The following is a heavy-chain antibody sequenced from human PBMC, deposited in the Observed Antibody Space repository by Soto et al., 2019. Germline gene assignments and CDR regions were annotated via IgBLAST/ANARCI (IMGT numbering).Heavy chain of an antibody. Sequence: EVRLMESGGGFLQPGGSQRLSCVASGFTFNSYAMSWVRQTPEKGLEWVSAISGSGWQTYYAESVQGRFTISRDNSKTTVYLHMNRLRAEDSGIDYCAKGRYFDASGGCANFWGRGTLVTVSS. D-gene: IGHD3-9*01. CDR2: ISGSGWQT. J-gene: IGHJ2*01. CDR1: GFTFNSYA. CDR3: AKGRYFDASGGCANF. V-gene: IGHV3-23*01.